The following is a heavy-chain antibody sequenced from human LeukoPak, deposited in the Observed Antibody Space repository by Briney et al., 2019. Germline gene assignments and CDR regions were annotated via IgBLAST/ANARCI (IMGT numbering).Heavy chain of an antibody. CDR2: ISSSSTI. CDR3: ARGGSSCFDY. V-gene: IGHV3-48*02. J-gene: IGHJ4*02. CDR1: GFTFSSYS. Sequence: GGSLRLSCAASGFTFSSYSMNWVRQAPGKGLEWVSYISSSSTIYYADSVKGRFTIPRDNAKNSLYLQMNSLRDEDTAVYYCARGGSSCFDYWGQGTLVTVSS. D-gene: IGHD6-13*01.